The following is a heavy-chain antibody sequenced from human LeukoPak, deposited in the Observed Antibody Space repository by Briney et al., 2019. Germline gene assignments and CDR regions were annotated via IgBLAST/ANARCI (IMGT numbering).Heavy chain of an antibody. D-gene: IGHD3-10*01. CDR3: ARLSSGSYYNGYNWFDP. V-gene: IGHV4-59*08. CDR2: IYYSGST. CDR1: GGSISSYY. Sequence: PSETLSLTCTVSGGSISSYYWSRIRQPPGKGLEWIGYIYYSGSTNYNPSLKSRVTISVDTSKNQFSLKLSSVTAADTAVYYCARLSSGSYYNGYNWFDPWGQGTLVTVSS. J-gene: IGHJ5*02.